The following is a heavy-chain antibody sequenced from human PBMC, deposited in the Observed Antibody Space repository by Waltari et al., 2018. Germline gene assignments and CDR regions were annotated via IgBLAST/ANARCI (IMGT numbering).Heavy chain of an antibody. CDR3: AEGLPFDY. V-gene: IGHV4-39*07. J-gene: IGHJ4*02. CDR2: IYYSGST. Sequence: QLQLQESGPGLVKPSEILSLTCTVPCCSICSSSYYWGWIRQPPGKGLEWIGSIYYSGSTYYNPSLKSRVTISVDTSKNQFSLKLSSVTAADTAVYYCAEGLPFDYWGQGTLVTVSS. CDR1: CCSICSSSYY.